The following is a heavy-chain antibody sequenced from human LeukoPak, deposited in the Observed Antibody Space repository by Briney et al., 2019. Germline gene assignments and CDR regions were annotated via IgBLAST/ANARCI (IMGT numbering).Heavy chain of an antibody. CDR2: IYSGGST. V-gene: IGHV3-53*01. J-gene: IGHJ4*02. Sequence: GGSLRLSCGASGFTVSSNYMSWVRQAPGRGLEWVSVIYSGGSTYYADSVKGRFTISRDNSKNTLYLQMNSLRAEDTAVYYCARGDTAMVFDYWGQGTLVTVSS. D-gene: IGHD5-18*01. CDR3: ARGDTAMVFDY. CDR1: GFTVSSNY.